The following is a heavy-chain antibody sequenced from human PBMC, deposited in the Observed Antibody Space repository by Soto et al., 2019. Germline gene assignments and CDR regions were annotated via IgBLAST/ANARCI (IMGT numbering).Heavy chain of an antibody. J-gene: IGHJ6*01. Sequence: GGSGKVCCKASGYPFTSYAMHLVRQAPGQSLEWMGWINAGNGNTKYSQKFQGRVTITRDTSASTAYMELSSLRSEGTAVYYCARVMYCSSTSCYRDGMDVWGQGTTVTVSS. CDR1: GYPFTSYA. CDR2: INAGNGNT. D-gene: IGHD2-2*02. V-gene: IGHV1-3*01. CDR3: ARVMYCSSTSCYRDGMDV.